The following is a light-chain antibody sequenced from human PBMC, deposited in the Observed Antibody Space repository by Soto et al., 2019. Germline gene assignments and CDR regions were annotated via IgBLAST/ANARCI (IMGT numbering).Light chain of an antibody. Sequence: QSVLTQPASVSGSPGQSITISCTGTSSDVSSYNYVSWYQQHPGKAPRLMIYASSNRPSGVSHRFSGSRSGNTASLTISGLQAEDEADYFCSSYTSGSTLYVFGSGTKVTVL. CDR2: ASS. CDR3: SSYTSGSTLYV. J-gene: IGLJ1*01. CDR1: SSDVSSYNY. V-gene: IGLV2-14*01.